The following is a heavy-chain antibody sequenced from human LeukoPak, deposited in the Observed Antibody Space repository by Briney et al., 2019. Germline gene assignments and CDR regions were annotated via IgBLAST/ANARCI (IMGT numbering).Heavy chain of an antibody. CDR1: GLTFSNYG. V-gene: IGHV3-30*02. Sequence: GGSLRLSCAASGLTFSNYGMHWVRQAPGKGLEWVAFIRYDGSNKYYADSVKGRFTISRDNSKNTLYLQMNSLRAEDTAVYYCAKDNLAYGSGPSAFDIWGQGTMVTVSS. D-gene: IGHD3-10*01. J-gene: IGHJ3*02. CDR3: AKDNLAYGSGPSAFDI. CDR2: IRYDGSNK.